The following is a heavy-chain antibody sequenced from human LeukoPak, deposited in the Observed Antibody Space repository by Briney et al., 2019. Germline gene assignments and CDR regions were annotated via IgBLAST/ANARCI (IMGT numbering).Heavy chain of an antibody. CDR3: TTDGGTSQYNWNYSDWFDP. CDR2: IKSKTDGGTT. J-gene: IGHJ5*02. CDR1: GFTFSNAW. D-gene: IGHD1-7*01. V-gene: IGHV3-15*01. Sequence: GGSLRLSCAASGFTFSNAWMSWVRQAPGKGLEWVGRIKSKTDGGTTDYAAPVKGRFTISRDDSKNTLYLQMNSLKTEDTAVYYCTTDGGTSQYNWNYSDWFDPWGQGTLVTVSS.